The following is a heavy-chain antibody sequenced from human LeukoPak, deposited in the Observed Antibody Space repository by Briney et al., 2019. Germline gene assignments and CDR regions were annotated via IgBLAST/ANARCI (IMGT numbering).Heavy chain of an antibody. CDR2: IYPGDSDT. V-gene: IGHV5-51*01. CDR3: ARSNSPASIVAAGTGRAGPFDY. CDR1: GYSFTSYW. J-gene: IGHJ4*02. Sequence: NLGESLKVSCKGSGYSFTSYWIGWVRQMPGKGLEWMGIIYPGDSDTRYSPSFQGQVTISADKSISTAYLQWSSLKASDTAMYYCARSNSPASIVAAGTGRAGPFDYWGQGTLVTVSS. D-gene: IGHD6-13*01.